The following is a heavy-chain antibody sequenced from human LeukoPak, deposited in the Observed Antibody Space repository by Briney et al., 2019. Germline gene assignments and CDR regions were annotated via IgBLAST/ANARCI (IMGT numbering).Heavy chain of an antibody. V-gene: IGHV4-39*07. Sequence: SETLSLTCTVSGGSISSSSYYWGWIRQPPGKGLEWIGSIYYSGSTNYNPSLKSRVTISVDTSKNQFSLKLSSVTAADTAVYYCARMVQKLERRYFDYWGQGTLVTVSS. CDR2: IYYSGST. CDR3: ARMVQKLERRYFDY. CDR1: GGSISSSSYY. J-gene: IGHJ4*02. D-gene: IGHD1-1*01.